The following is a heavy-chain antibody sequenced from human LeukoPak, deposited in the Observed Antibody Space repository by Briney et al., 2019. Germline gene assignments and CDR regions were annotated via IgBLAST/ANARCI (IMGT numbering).Heavy chain of an antibody. J-gene: IGHJ2*01. V-gene: IGHV4-59*08. CDR3: ARQGGGFWYFDL. CDR2: IYYSGST. Sequence: SETLSLTCSVSGGSISSYYWSWIRQPPGKGLEWIGYIYYSGSTNYNPSLKSRVTISVDTSKNQFSLKLSSVTAADTAVYYCARQGGGFWYFDLWGRGTLVTVSS. D-gene: IGHD6-25*01. CDR1: GGSISSYY.